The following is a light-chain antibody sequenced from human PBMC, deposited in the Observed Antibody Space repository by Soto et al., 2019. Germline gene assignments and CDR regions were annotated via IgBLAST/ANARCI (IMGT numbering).Light chain of an antibody. Sequence: DIQMTQSPSTLSASVGDRVTITCRASQAISFSLAWYQQKPGKAPKLLIYDASTLQSGVPSRFSGSVSGTEFILTISRLQPDDFATYYCQQYHGYSLTFGQGTKVEI. CDR2: DAS. V-gene: IGKV1-5*01. CDR1: QAISFS. CDR3: QQYHGYSLT. J-gene: IGKJ1*01.